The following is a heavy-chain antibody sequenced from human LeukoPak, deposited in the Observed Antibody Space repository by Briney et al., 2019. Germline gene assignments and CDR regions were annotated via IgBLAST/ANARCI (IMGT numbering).Heavy chain of an antibody. Sequence: PSETLSLTCTVSGGSISSYYWSWIRQPPGKGLEWIGYIYYSGSTNYNPSLKSRVTISVDTSKNQFSLKLSSVTAADTAVYYCARFRRGTYYFDYWGQGTLVTVFS. V-gene: IGHV4-59*01. CDR3: ARFRRGTYYFDY. J-gene: IGHJ4*02. CDR1: GGSISSYY. D-gene: IGHD3-16*01. CDR2: IYYSGST.